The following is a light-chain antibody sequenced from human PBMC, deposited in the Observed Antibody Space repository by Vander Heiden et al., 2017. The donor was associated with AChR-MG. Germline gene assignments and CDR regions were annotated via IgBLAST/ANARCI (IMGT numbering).Light chain of an antibody. CDR3: AAWDDSLNGWV. CDR2: SNN. CDR1: SSNLGSHT. Sequence: QSVLTQPPSASGTPGQRVTISCSGSSSNLGSHTVNWYQQLPGTAPKRLIDSNNQRPSGVPDRFSGSKSGTSASLAISGLQSEDEADYYCAAWDDSLNGWVFGGGTKLTVL. J-gene: IGLJ3*02. V-gene: IGLV1-44*01.